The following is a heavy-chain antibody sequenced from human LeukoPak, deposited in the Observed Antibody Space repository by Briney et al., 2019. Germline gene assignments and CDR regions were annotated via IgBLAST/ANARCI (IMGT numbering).Heavy chain of an antibody. D-gene: IGHD4-17*01. CDR2: IYHSGST. V-gene: IGHV4-38-2*02. CDR3: ARGYGPLDY. Sequence: PSETLSLTCTVSGYSISSGFYWGWIRQPPGKGLEWIGSIYHSGSTYYNPSLKSRVTISVDTSKNQFSLKLSSVTAADTAVYYCARGYGPLDYWGQGTLVTVSS. CDR1: GYSISSGFY. J-gene: IGHJ4*02.